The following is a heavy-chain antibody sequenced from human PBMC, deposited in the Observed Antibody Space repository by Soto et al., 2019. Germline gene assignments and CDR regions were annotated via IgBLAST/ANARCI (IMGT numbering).Heavy chain of an antibody. J-gene: IGHJ5*02. Sequence: QVQLVQSGAEVKKPGSSVKVSCKASGGTFSSYAISWVRQAPGQGLEWMGGIIPIFGTANYEQKFQGRDTITADDSTSTADMELSSLRSEATAGYYCARLEQVYWFDPWGQGTLVTVSS. D-gene: IGHD3-3*01. V-gene: IGHV1-69*01. CDR3: ARLEQVYWFDP. CDR1: GGTFSSYA. CDR2: IIPIFGTA.